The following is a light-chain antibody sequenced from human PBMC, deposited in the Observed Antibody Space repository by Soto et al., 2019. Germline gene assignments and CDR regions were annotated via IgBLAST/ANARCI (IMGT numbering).Light chain of an antibody. V-gene: IGLV2-14*01. Sequence: QSALTQPRSVSGSPGQSVTISCTGTSSDVGAYNYVSWYQQQPGKAPKLIIYEVTNRPSGVSNRFSGARSGNTASLTISGLQTEDEADYYCSSYTSSSTVVFGGGTKLTVL. J-gene: IGLJ2*01. CDR3: SSYTSSSTVV. CDR1: SSDVGAYNY. CDR2: EVT.